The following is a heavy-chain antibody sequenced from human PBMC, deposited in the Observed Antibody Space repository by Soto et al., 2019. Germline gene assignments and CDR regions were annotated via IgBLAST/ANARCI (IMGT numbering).Heavy chain of an antibody. Sequence: GASLRLSCAASGFAVSSKYMTWVRQAPGKGLEWVSVIYGGGTTYYADSVKGRFTISRDTSKNTLYLQMNSLRAEDTAVYYCVQTTGWPGFDFWGQGTLVTVSS. CDR3: VQTTGWPGFDF. V-gene: IGHV3-53*01. CDR1: GFAVSSKY. J-gene: IGHJ4*02. CDR2: IYGGGTT. D-gene: IGHD6-19*01.